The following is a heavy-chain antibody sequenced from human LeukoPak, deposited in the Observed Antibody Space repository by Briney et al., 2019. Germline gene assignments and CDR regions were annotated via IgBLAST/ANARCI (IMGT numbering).Heavy chain of an antibody. D-gene: IGHD1-1*01. CDR1: GFTFSSYW. V-gene: IGHV3-7*03. Sequence: GGSLRLSCAASGFTFSSYWMSWVRQAPGKGLEWVANIKQDGSEKYYVDSVKGRFTISRDNAKNSLYLQMNSLKTEDTAVYYCIAGGLGTANIWGQGTMVTVSS. J-gene: IGHJ3*02. CDR2: IKQDGSEK. CDR3: IAGGLGTANI.